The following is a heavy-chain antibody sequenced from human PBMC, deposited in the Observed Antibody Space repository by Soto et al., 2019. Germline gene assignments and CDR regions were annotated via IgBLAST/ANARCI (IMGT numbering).Heavy chain of an antibody. CDR1: GGTFSSYA. J-gene: IGHJ4*02. Sequence: SVKVSCKASGGTFSSYAISWVRQAPGQGLEWMGGIIPIFGTANYAQKFQGRVTITADESTSTAYMELSSLRSEDTAVYYCARVTSRFGVVITEYYFDYWGQGTLVTVYS. V-gene: IGHV1-69*13. CDR3: ARVTSRFGVVITEYYFDY. D-gene: IGHD3-3*01. CDR2: IIPIFGTA.